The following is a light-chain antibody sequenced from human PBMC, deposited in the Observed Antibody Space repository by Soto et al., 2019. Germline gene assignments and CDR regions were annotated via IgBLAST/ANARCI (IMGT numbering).Light chain of an antibody. CDR2: EVS. CDR3: CSYTSSSTLV. V-gene: IGLV2-14*01. J-gene: IGLJ2*01. CDR1: SSDVGGYNY. Sequence: QSALTQPASVSGSPGQSITISCTGTSSDVGGYNYVSWYQQHPGKAPKVVIYEVSNRPSWISNRFSGSKSGNTASLTISGLQAEDEADYYCCSYTSSSTLVFGGGTKPTVL.